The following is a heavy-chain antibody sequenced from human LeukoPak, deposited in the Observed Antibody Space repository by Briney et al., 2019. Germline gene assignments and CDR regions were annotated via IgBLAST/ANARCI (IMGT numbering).Heavy chain of an antibody. CDR1: GYTFTSYF. CDR3: ARDVDNWNDVGNYYFDY. J-gene: IGHJ4*02. Sequence: ASVKVSCKAFGYTFTSYFMHWVRQAPGQGLEWMGIINPSGGSTTYAQKFQGRVTMTRDTSTSTVYMELSGLRSEDTAVYYCARDVDNWNDVGNYYFDYWGQGTLVTVSS. CDR2: INPSGGST. V-gene: IGHV1-46*03. D-gene: IGHD1-20*01.